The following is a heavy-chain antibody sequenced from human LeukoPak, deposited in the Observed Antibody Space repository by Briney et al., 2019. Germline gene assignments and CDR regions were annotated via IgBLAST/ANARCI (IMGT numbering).Heavy chain of an antibody. V-gene: IGHV3-74*01. CDR2: INIDGGAA. Sequence: GGYLRLYCAASRITFGNNWMHWVRQGPGKGLICISRINIDGGAAIYADSVKGRFRVSRDNAKNTLYLQMNSLRAEDTAVYYCARDVPHNWFDTWGQGNLVTASS. CDR3: ARDVPHNWFDT. CDR1: RITFGNNW. J-gene: IGHJ5*02.